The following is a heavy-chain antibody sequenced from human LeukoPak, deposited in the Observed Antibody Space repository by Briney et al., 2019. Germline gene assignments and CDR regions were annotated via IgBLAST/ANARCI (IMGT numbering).Heavy chain of an antibody. CDR2: FSSGNSDT. CDR1: GYSFTSYC. D-gene: IGHD2-8*01. Sequence: GESLKISWKGPGYSFTSYCIDWVRQMPGKGPEWVGIFSSGNSDTIFSRLFEGQVPTSANKTISTANLQWSSQEASNTAMYYCARRANGPRRHNAFDIWGQGTMVTVSS. CDR3: ARRANGPRRHNAFDI. J-gene: IGHJ3*02. V-gene: IGHV5-51*01.